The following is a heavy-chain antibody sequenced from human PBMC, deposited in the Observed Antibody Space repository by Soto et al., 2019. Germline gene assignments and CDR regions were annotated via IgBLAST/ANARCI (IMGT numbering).Heavy chain of an antibody. V-gene: IGHV3-9*01. CDR1: GFTFDDYA. CDR3: ARWAHYGDSDAFDI. J-gene: IGHJ3*02. CDR2: ISWNSGSI. Sequence: SLRLSCAASGFTFDDYAMHWVRQAPGKGLEWVSGISWNSGSIGYADSVKGRFTISRDNAKNSLYLQMNSLRAEDTAVYYCARWAHYGDSDAFDIWGQGTMVTVSS. D-gene: IGHD4-17*01.